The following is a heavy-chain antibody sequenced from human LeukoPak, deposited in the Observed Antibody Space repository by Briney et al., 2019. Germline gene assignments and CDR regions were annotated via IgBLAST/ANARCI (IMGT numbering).Heavy chain of an antibody. CDR3: ATYSSSNAREFQY. D-gene: IGHD2-2*01. V-gene: IGHV3-7*01. CDR2: IKQDGSEK. CDR1: GVTFSIYW. J-gene: IGHJ1*01. Sequence: GGSLRLSCAASGVTFSIYWMSWVRKAPGKGLEWVANIKQDGSEKYYVDSVRGRFTISRDNAKISLYLQMNSLRAEDTAVYYCATYSSSNAREFQYWGQGTLVTVSS.